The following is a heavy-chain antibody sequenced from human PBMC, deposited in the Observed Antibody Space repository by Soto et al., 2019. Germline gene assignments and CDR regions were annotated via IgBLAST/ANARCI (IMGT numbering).Heavy chain of an antibody. V-gene: IGHV1-69*06. CDR2: IIPLSGTP. CDR1: GGTFSNYA. CDR3: TRVIQRWS. Sequence: QVQLVQSGAEVKKPGSSVKVSCKASGGTFSNYALTWVRQAPGQGLAWMGGIIPLSGTPNYAQKFQGRVTITADKSTTTVYMELSGLISEDTAVYDCTRVIQRWSWGQGTLVTVSS. J-gene: IGHJ5*02. D-gene: IGHD5-18*01.